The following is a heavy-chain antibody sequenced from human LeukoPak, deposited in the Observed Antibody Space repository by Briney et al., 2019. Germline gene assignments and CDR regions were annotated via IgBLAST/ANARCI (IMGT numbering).Heavy chain of an antibody. J-gene: IGHJ4*02. D-gene: IGHD2-2*01. V-gene: IGHV3-33*01. CDR3: ARGSTSSPYKSAYFDY. Sequence: GGSLRLSCAASGFTFSSYGMHWVRQAPGKGLEWVAVIWYDGSNKYYADSVKGRFTISRDNSKNTLYLQINSLRAEDTAVYYCARGSTSSPYKSAYFDYWGQGALVTVSS. CDR1: GFTFSSYG. CDR2: IWYDGSNK.